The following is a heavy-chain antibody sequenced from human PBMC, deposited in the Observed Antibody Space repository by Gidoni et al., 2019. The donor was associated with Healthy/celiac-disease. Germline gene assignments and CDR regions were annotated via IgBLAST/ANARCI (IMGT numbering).Heavy chain of an antibody. Sequence: QVQLQQWGAGLLMPSETLSLTCAVYGGSFSGYYWSGTRQPPGKGLEWIGEINHSGSTNYNPSLKSRVTISVDTSKNQFFLKLSSVTAADTAVYYCAREGYCSGGSCYIAGYYYGMDVWGQGTTVTVSS. J-gene: IGHJ6*02. D-gene: IGHD2-15*01. CDR3: AREGYCSGGSCYIAGYYYGMDV. CDR2: INHSGST. CDR1: GGSFSGYY. V-gene: IGHV4-34*01.